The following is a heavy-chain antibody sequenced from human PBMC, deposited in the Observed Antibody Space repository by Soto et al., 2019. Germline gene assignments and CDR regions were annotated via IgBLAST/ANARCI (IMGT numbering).Heavy chain of an antibody. V-gene: IGHV4-59*08. CDR3: ASSDYYYYYMDV. CDR1: GGTISSYY. CDR2: IYYSGST. J-gene: IGHJ6*03. Sequence: SETLSLTCTVSGGTISSYYWSWIRQPPGKGLEWIGYIYYSGSTNYNPSLKSRVTISVDTSKNQFSLKLSSVTAADTAVYYCASSDYYYYYMDVWGKGTTVTVSS.